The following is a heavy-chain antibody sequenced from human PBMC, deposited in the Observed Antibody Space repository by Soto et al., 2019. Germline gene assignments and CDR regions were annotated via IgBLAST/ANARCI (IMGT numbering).Heavy chain of an antibody. D-gene: IGHD3-10*01. J-gene: IGHJ6*02. CDR2: ISWNGGSS. V-gene: IGHV3-43*01. CDR3: AKNIGAHGSGGGDV. Sequence: EEQLVESGGAVVQPGGSLRLSCEASGFTFGSYTMHWVRQAPGKGLEWVSLISWNGGSSFYADSVKGRFTISRDNSRDSLYLKMNSLRPEERALYICAKNIGAHGSGGGDVWGHGTTVTVSS. CDR1: GFTFGSYT.